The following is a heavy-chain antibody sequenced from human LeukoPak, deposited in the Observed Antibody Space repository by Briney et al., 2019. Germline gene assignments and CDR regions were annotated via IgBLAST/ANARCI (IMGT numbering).Heavy chain of an antibody. J-gene: IGHJ5*02. D-gene: IGHD6-6*01. Sequence: ASVRVSCKASGYTFTSYGISWVRQAPGQGLEWMGWISAYNGNTNYAQKLQGRVTMTTDTSTSTAYMELRSLRSDDTAVYYCARDIVAARRENWFDPWGQGTLVTVSS. CDR1: GYTFTSYG. CDR2: ISAYNGNT. V-gene: IGHV1-18*01. CDR3: ARDIVAARRENWFDP.